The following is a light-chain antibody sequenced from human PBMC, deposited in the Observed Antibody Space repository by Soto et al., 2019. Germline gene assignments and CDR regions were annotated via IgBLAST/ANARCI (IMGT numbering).Light chain of an antibody. Sequence: QSALTQPASGSGSPGQSITISFTGTSSNVGSYKLVSWYQQHPGKAPKLMIFEVNQRPSGVSNRFAGSKSGNTAYLTISGLKGEDEADYYFCSSGGSPTYVFGTGTKLTVL. CDR3: CSSGGSPTYV. V-gene: IGLV2-23*02. J-gene: IGLJ1*01. CDR1: SSNVGSYKL. CDR2: EVN.